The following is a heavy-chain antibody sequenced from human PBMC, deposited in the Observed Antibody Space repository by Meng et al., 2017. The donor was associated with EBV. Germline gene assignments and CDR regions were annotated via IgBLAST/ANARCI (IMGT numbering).Heavy chain of an antibody. D-gene: IGHD6-13*01. CDR1: GITFSSYA. CDR2: ISGSGGST. V-gene: IGHV3-23*01. CDR3: AKDLAGGIAVDY. J-gene: IGHJ4*02. Sequence: EVQLLESGGGLLQPGGSSRLTSADSGITFSSYAMSWVRQAPGKGLGWVSAISGSGGSTYYVDSVMGRFTISRDNSKNTLYLQMNSLRAEDTAVYYCAKDLAGGIAVDYWGQGTLVTVSS.